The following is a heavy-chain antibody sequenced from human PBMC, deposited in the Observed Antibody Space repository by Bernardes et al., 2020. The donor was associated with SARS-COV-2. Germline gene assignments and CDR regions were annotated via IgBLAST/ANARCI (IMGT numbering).Heavy chain of an antibody. CDR1: GGSISSYY. V-gene: IGHV4-4*09. CDR2: LYHSGST. D-gene: IGHD2-2*01. J-gene: IGHJ6*02. CDR3: ARGGGVCSSVTCWAKLGWIYYGLDV. Sequence: SETLSLTCTGSGGSISSYYWSWIRQRPGKGLEWIGYLYHSGSTSYGTSSKSRDTIAADMSKNQFSLKLSPVTAADTAVYYCARGGGVCSSVTCWAKLGWIYYGLDVWGQGTTVTVSS.